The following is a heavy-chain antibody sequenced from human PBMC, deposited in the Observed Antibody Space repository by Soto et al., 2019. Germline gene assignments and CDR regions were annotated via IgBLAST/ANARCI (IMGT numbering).Heavy chain of an antibody. CDR3: ARNKRELLRLDY. Sequence: ASVKVSCKASGYTFTSYAMHWVRQAPGQRLEWMGWINAGNGNTKYSQKFQGRVTITRDTSASTAYMELSSLRSEDTAVYYCARNKRELLRLDYWGQGTLVTVSS. J-gene: IGHJ4*02. D-gene: IGHD1-26*01. CDR2: INAGNGNT. CDR1: GYTFTSYA. V-gene: IGHV1-3*01.